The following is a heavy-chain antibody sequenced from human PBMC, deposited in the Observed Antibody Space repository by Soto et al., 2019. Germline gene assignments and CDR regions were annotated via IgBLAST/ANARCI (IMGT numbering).Heavy chain of an antibody. J-gene: IGHJ4*02. CDR1: GFTFSSYA. Sequence: PGGSLRLSCAASGFTFSSYAMSWVRQAPGKGLEWVSATSGSGGSTYYADSVKGRFTISRDNSKNTLYLQMNSLRAEDTAVYYCAKGGKQQLVRVAFDYWGQGTLVTVSS. D-gene: IGHD6-13*01. CDR2: TSGSGGST. V-gene: IGHV3-23*01. CDR3: AKGGKQQLVRVAFDY.